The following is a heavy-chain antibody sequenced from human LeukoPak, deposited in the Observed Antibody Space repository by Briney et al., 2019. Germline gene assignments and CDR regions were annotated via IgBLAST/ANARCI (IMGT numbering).Heavy chain of an antibody. CDR3: ARSPSPYSSGWYFDY. CDR1: GDSVSINSAA. CDR2: TYQRSKWYN. Sequence: SQTLSLTCAISGDSVSINSAAWNWIRQSPSRGLEWLGRTYQRSKWYNDYAVSVKSRITINPDISKNQFSLQLNAVTPEDTAVYYCARSPSPYSSGWYFDYWGQGTLVTVSS. D-gene: IGHD6-19*01. V-gene: IGHV6-1*01. J-gene: IGHJ4*02.